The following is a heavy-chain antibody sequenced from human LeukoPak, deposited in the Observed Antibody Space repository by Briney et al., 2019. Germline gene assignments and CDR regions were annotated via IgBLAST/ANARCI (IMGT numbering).Heavy chain of an antibody. CDR3: ARGLGSGYYPDAFDI. V-gene: IGHV4-31*03. Sequence: SETLSLTCTVSGGSISSGGYYWSWIRQHPGKGLEWIGYIYYSGSTYYNPSLKSRVTISVDTSKNQFSLKLSSVTAADTAVYYCARGLGSGYYPDAFDIWGQGTMVTVSS. CDR2: IYYSGST. J-gene: IGHJ3*02. D-gene: IGHD3-22*01. CDR1: GGSISSGGYY.